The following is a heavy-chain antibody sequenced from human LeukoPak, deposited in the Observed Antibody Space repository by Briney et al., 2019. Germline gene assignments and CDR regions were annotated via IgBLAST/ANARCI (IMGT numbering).Heavy chain of an antibody. CDR1: GFRFSSYV. CDR2: IDGSDGAS. CDR3: ARVDSGNYDY. V-gene: IGHV3-23*01. Sequence: GGSLRLSCAASGFRFSSYVMSWVRQAPGKGLEYVSSIDGSDGASYYADSVKGRFAISRENSKNTLFLQMNSLRVEDTAVYYCARVDSGNYDYWGQGTLLTVSS. D-gene: IGHD1-26*01. J-gene: IGHJ4*02.